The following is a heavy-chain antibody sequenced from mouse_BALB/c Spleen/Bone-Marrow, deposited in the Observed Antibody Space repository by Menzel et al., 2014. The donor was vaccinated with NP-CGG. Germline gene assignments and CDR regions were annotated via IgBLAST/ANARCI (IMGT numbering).Heavy chain of an antibody. CDR3: ARPKGFALDY. Sequence: QVQLQQFGAELASPGASVKMSCKASGYTFTDYTIQWVKQRPGQGLEWIGYVNPRSGYANYNRKFKDKATLTADKSSSKAFVQLSSLTSEESAVYYCARPKGFALDYWGQGTALTVSS. CDR2: VNPRSGYA. V-gene: IGHV1-4*01. CDR1: GYTFTDYT. J-gene: IGHJ2*01.